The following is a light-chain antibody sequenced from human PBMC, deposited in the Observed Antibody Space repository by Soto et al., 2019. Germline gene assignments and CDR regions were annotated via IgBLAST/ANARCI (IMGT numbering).Light chain of an antibody. J-gene: IGKJ5*01. CDR3: QQYLSDPLT. CDR1: QSISSW. CDR2: KAS. Sequence: DIQMTQSPSTLSASVGDRVTITCRASQSISSWLAWYQQKAGNAPKSLIYKASSLESGVPSRVSGRGSGTEFTLTISSLQPDDFATYYCQQYLSDPLTFGQGTRLEIK. V-gene: IGKV1-5*03.